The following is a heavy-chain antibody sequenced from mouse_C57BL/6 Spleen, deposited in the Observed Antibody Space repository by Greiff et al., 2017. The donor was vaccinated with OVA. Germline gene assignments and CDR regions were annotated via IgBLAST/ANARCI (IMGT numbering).Heavy chain of an antibody. CDR2: IDPSDSYT. V-gene: IGHV1-69*01. D-gene: IGHD2-4*01. CDR1: GYTFTSYW. CDR3: ASSDDYDDFDV. J-gene: IGHJ1*03. Sequence: QVQLQQPGAELVMPGASVKLSCKASGYTFTSYWMHWVKQRPGPGLEWIGEIDPSDSYTNYNQKFKGKSTLTVAKSSSTAYMQLSSLTSEDSAVYYCASSDDYDDFDVWGTGTTVTVSS.